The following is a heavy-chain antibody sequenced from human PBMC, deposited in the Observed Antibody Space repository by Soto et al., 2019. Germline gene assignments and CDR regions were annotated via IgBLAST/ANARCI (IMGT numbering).Heavy chain of an antibody. CDR2: ISAYNGDS. CDR3: AKEGPWYAFDY. V-gene: IGHV1-18*01. J-gene: IGHJ4*02. Sequence: QVQLVQSGAEVKKPGASVRVSCWASGYTFTSFGISWVRQAPGQGLEYMGWISAYNGDSNYAQKFQGRVTMTTDTFTSTAYMELTSLRSDDTAMSYCAKEGPWYAFDYWGLGTLVTVSS. CDR1: GYTFTSFG. D-gene: IGHD2-2*01.